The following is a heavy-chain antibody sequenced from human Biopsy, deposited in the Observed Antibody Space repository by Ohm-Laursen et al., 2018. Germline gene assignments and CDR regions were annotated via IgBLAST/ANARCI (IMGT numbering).Heavy chain of an antibody. D-gene: IGHD3-3*01. CDR1: GGPSTNYA. CDR3: AADADGYYTEFDY. V-gene: IGHV1-69*04. J-gene: IGHJ4*02. CDR2: IVPILGYL. Sequence: SVKVSCKSSGGPSTNYAFSWVRQAPGQGLEWVGRIVPILGYLNYAQRFQGRVSITADKSTSYVYMELSRLTSGDTAVYYCAADADGYYTEFDYWGPGTLVTVSS.